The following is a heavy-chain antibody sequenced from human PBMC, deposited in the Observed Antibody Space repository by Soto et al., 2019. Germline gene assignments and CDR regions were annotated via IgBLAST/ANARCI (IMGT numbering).Heavy chain of an antibody. Sequence: GGSLRLSCAASGFTLSNHDMYWVRQATGKSLEWVSAIGIGGDTYYPASVKGRFTISRQNAKNSLYLQMNNLRAGDTAVYYCARGPGSPRYYNGMDVWGQGTTVTVSS. CDR1: GFTLSNHD. J-gene: IGHJ6*02. CDR2: IGIGGDT. CDR3: ARGPGSPRYYNGMDV. D-gene: IGHD3-10*01. V-gene: IGHV3-13*01.